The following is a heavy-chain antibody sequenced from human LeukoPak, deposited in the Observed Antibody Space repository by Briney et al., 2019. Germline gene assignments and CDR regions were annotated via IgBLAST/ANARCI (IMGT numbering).Heavy chain of an antibody. D-gene: IGHD2-2*01. Sequence: PGGSLRLSCAASGFTISGSAMHWVRQASGKGLEWISRIRRKPDNYATAYAASVKGRFTISRDDSRNTAYLEMNSLKTEDTAVYYCARERRSCSSTSCWFDYWGQGTLVTVSS. CDR3: ARERRSCSSTSCWFDY. J-gene: IGHJ4*02. V-gene: IGHV3-73*01. CDR1: GFTISGSA. CDR2: IRRKPDNYAT.